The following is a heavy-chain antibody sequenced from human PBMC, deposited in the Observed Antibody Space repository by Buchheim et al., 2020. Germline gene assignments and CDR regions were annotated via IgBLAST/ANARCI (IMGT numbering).Heavy chain of an antibody. V-gene: IGHV4-59*02. CDR1: GASVTNDY. D-gene: IGHD6-19*01. J-gene: IGHJ4*01. CDR3: AKFSRPDSGGWYLDY. Sequence: QVQLQESGPGLVQPSETLSLTCSVSGASVTNDYWSWLRQPPGKGLDWIAYISNAGSTNYNHSLTSRVTISVDESKNQFSLKLSSVTAADTAVYYCAKFSRPDSGGWYLDYWGQGTL. CDR2: ISNAGST.